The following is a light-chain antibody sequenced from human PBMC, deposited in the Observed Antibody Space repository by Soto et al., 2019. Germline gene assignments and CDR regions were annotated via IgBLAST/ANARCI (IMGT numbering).Light chain of an antibody. CDR1: ISDVGSYNY. Sequence: QSALTQPASVSGSPGQSITISCTGTISDVGSYNYVSWYQQYPGKAPKLMIYDVSTRPSGVSDRFSGSESGNTASLTISGLRAEDEADYYCGSYTTSSNYVFGTGTKLTVL. V-gene: IGLV2-14*03. CDR3: GSYTTSSNYV. J-gene: IGLJ1*01. CDR2: DVS.